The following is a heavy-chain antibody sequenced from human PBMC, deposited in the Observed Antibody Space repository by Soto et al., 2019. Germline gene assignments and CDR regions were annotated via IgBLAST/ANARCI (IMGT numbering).Heavy chain of an antibody. V-gene: IGHV3-23*01. D-gene: IGHD3-22*01. J-gene: IGHJ1*01. CDR1: GFTFSSYA. Sequence: GSLRLSCAASGFTFSSYAMSWVRQAPGKGLEWVSAISGSGGSTYYADSVKGRFTISRDNSKNTLYLQMNSLRAEDTAVYYCANNYFEIVLAPPLGYWGQGTLVTVSS. CDR3: ANNYFEIVLAPPLGY. CDR2: ISGSGGST.